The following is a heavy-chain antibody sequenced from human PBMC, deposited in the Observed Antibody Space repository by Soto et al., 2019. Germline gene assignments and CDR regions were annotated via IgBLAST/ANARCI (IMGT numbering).Heavy chain of an antibody. CDR2: VHHRRGA. J-gene: IGHJ5*01. CDR1: GDSITSDWW. V-gene: IGHV4-4*02. D-gene: IGHD1-26*01. CDR3: AKGGNWQLGS. Sequence: QVQLQESGPGLVKPSETLSLTCAVSGDSITSDWWWTWVRQPPGKGLEWIGEVHHRRGANYNPSLSSRIIISVDNSKNQFSLIMNSVTAADTATSYCAKGGNWQLGSWGQGALVIVSS.